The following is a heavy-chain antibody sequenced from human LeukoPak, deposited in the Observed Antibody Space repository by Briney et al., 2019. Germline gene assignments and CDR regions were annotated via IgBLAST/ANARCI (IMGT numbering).Heavy chain of an antibody. CDR2: IIPIFGTA. CDR1: GGTFSSYA. CDR3: ASSYYYDSSGYYVISYFDY. V-gene: IGHV1-69*13. D-gene: IGHD3-22*01. J-gene: IGHJ4*02. Sequence: SVKVSCKASGGTFSSYAISWVRQAPGQGLEWMGGIIPIFGTANYAQKFQGRVTITADESTSTAYMELSNLRSEDTAVYYCASSYYYDSSGYYVISYFDYWGQGTLVTVSS.